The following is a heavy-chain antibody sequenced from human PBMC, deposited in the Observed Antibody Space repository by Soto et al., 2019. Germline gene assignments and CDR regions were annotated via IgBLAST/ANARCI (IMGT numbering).Heavy chain of an antibody. D-gene: IGHD6-19*01. CDR3: ARGIAVAGTLGYYYYYGMDV. CDR2: INPNSGGT. Sequence: QVQLVQSGAEVKKPGASVKVSCKASGYTFTGYYMHWVRQAPGQGLEWMGWINPNSGGTNYAQKFQGWGTMTRDTSISTAYMELSRLRSDDTAVYYCARGIAVAGTLGYYYYYGMDVWGQGTTVTVSS. CDR1: GYTFTGYY. V-gene: IGHV1-2*04. J-gene: IGHJ6*02.